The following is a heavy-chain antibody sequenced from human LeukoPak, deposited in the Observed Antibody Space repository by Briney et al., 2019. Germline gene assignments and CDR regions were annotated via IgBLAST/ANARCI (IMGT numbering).Heavy chain of an antibody. J-gene: IGHJ4*02. Sequence: GGSLRLSRTDSGFTFSMYWMSWVRQAPGKGLEWLASIKPDGSAAIYVDSMKGRFTISRDNAKNSLYLQMNSLTVEDTAVYYCATHSDRRFDFWGQGTLVTVSS. CDR2: IKPDGSAA. CDR1: GFTFSMYW. D-gene: IGHD1-14*01. V-gene: IGHV3-7*01. CDR3: ATHSDRRFDF.